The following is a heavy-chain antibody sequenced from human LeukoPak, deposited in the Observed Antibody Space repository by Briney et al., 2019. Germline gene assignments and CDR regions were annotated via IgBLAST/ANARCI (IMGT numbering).Heavy chain of an antibody. D-gene: IGHD5-18*01. CDR2: THRSGDT. CDR1: GVSISSGNW. V-gene: IGHV4-4*02. Sequence: SETLSLTCAVSGVSISSGNWWTWVRQPPGKGLAWIGETHRSGDTKYSPSLETRVTISTDRYNNHLSLNLHSVTAADTAVYYCATRDESRTDVVPPDYWGQGTLVTVSS. CDR3: ATRDESRTDVVPPDY. J-gene: IGHJ4*02.